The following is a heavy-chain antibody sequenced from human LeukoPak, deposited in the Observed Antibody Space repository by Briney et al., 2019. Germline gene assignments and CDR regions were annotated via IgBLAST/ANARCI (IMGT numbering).Heavy chain of an antibody. CDR2: TSSSSYI. D-gene: IGHD2/OR15-2a*01. Sequence: GGSLRLSCAASGFTFSSYSMNWVRQAPGKGLEWVSSTSSSSYIYYADSVKGRFTISRDNAKNSLYLQMNSLRAEDTAVYYCARDFSGSIDYWGQGTLVTVSS. CDR3: ARDFSGSIDY. V-gene: IGHV3-21*01. J-gene: IGHJ4*02. CDR1: GFTFSSYS.